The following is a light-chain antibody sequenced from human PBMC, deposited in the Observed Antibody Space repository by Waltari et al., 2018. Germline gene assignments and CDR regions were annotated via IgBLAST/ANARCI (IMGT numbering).Light chain of an antibody. Sequence: QSVLTQPPYLSGAPGQGVTISCTGSSANIGAGHGVQGYQQFPGTAPKLLIYDNTYRPSGVPARFSGSKSGTSASLAITGLQAEDEADYYCQSYDSSLRGFYVFGTGTKVTV. J-gene: IGLJ1*01. CDR3: QSYDSSLRGFYV. V-gene: IGLV1-40*01. CDR2: DNT. CDR1: SANIGAGHG.